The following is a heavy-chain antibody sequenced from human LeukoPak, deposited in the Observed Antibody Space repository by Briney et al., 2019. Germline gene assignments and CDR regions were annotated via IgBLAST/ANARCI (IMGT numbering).Heavy chain of an antibody. CDR1: GSTVSSNY. CDR3: ARATYYYDSSGYYVFYFDN. D-gene: IGHD3-22*01. CDR2: IYSGGST. J-gene: IGHJ4*02. Sequence: PGGSLRLSCAASGSTVSSNYMSWVRQAPGKGLEWVSVIYSGGSTYYADSVKGRFTISRDNSKNTLYLQMNSLRAEDTAVYYCARATYYYDSSGYYVFYFDNWGQGTLVTVSS. V-gene: IGHV3-53*01.